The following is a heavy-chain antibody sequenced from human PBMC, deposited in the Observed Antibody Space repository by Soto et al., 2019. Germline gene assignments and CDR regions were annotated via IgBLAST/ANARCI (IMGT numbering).Heavy chain of an antibody. J-gene: IGHJ6*02. CDR3: ARLVTSVGVVIETIYGMDV. CDR2: MNPNSGNT. D-gene: IGHD3-3*01. CDR1: GYTFTSYD. V-gene: IGHV1-8*01. Sequence: QVQLVQSGAEVKKPGASVKVSCKASGYTFTSYDITWVRQATGQGLEWMGWMNPNSGNTGYAQKFQGRVTMTRNTSISTDYMELGSVRAEDAAVYYCARLVTSVGVVIETIYGMDVLGQGTTVTVSS.